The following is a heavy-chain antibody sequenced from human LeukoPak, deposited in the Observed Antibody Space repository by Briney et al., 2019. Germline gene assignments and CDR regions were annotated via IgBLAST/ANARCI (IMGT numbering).Heavy chain of an antibody. V-gene: IGHV1-18*01. CDR2: ISAYNGNT. CDR1: GYTFTSYG. J-gene: IGHJ4*02. CDR3: ARLAQAVAGTGSQAIDY. D-gene: IGHD6-19*01. Sequence: ASVEVSCKASGYTFTSYGISWVRQAPGQGLEWMGLISAYNGNTNYAQKLQGRVTMTTDTSTSTAYMELRSLRSDDTAVYYCARLAQAVAGTGSQAIDYWGQGTLVTVSS.